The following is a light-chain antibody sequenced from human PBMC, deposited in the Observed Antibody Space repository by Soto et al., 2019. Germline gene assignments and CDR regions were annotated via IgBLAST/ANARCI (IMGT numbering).Light chain of an antibody. CDR2: GTS. CDR1: QSVSSLY. Sequence: EVVLTQSPGTLSLSPGDRATLSCRVSQSVSSLYIAWYQKKPDQRSRLLVYGTSTRATGVPDRFSGSGSGTDFTLTISSLEPEDFAVYYCQQYGSALFTFGPGTKVEI. J-gene: IGKJ3*01. CDR3: QQYGSALFT. V-gene: IGKV3-20*01.